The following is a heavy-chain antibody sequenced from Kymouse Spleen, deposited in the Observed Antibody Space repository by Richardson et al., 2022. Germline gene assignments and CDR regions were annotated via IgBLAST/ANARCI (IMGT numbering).Heavy chain of an antibody. V-gene: IGHV4-34*01. Sequence: QVQLQQWGAGLLKPSETLSLTCAVYGGSFSGYYWSWIRQPPGKGLEWIGEINHSGSTNYNPSLKSRVTISVDTSKNQFSLKLSSVTAADTAVYYCARGINWNYVWYFDLWGRGTLVTVSS. D-gene: IGHD1-7*01. CDR1: GGSFSGYY. CDR3: ARGINWNYVWYFDL. J-gene: IGHJ2*01. CDR2: INHSGST.